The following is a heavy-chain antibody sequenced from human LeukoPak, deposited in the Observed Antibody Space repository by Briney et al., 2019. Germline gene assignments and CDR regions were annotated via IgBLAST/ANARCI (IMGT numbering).Heavy chain of an antibody. CDR3: ASYFDY. Sequence: PSETLSLTCAVYGGSFSGYYWSWIRQPPGKGLEWIGEINHSGSTNYNPSLKSRVTISVDTSKNQFSLKLSSVTAADTAVYYCASYFDYWGQGTLVTVSS. CDR2: INHSGST. CDR1: GGSFSGYY. J-gene: IGHJ4*02. V-gene: IGHV4-34*01.